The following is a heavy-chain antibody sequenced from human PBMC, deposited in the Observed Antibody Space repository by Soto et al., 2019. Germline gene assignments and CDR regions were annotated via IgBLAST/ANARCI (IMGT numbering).Heavy chain of an antibody. CDR2: IDPKNGGT. Sequence: EASVKVSCKASGYTFTSYGISWVRQAPGQGLEWMGWIDPKNGGTVSAQKFQGRLTMTRDTSISTVYMDLSGLTSDDTALYYCGRDDYGIFPYWGQGSLVTVSS. V-gene: IGHV1-2*02. CDR3: GRDDYGIFPY. CDR1: GYTFTSYG. D-gene: IGHD3-10*01. J-gene: IGHJ4*02.